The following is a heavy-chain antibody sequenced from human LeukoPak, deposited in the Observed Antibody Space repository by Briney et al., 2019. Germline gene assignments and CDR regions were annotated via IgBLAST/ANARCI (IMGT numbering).Heavy chain of an antibody. J-gene: IGHJ3*01. CDR1: GFTFSSYW. CDR3: ARVPYVFDL. V-gene: IGHV3-74*01. CDR2: INRDGSST. Sequence: GGSLRLSCEASGFTFSSYWMHWVRQAPGKGLVWVSRINRDGSSTDYLDSVKGRFTISRDNARNTLYLQMNSLRAEDTAVYYCARVPYVFDLWGQGTMVTVSS.